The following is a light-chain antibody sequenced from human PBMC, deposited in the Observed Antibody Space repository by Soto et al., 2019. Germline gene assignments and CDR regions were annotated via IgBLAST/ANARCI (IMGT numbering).Light chain of an antibody. CDR2: AAS. Sequence: DIQLTQSPSSLSASVGDNITLACRSSQSISIYLNWYQVIPGKAPRLLISAASTLQSGVPSRFSGSGSEADFTLNISSLQPEDFATYYCQQSFTNPTFGQGTKVEVK. V-gene: IGKV1-39*01. CDR3: QQSFTNPT. J-gene: IGKJ2*01. CDR1: QSISIY.